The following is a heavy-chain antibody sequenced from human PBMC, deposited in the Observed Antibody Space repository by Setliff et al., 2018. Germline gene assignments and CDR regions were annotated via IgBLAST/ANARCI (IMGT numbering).Heavy chain of an antibody. CDR3: ATKAVAGT. CDR2: ITSGGSSV. V-gene: IGHV3-48*01. Sequence: GGSLRLSCAASGFTFSGYGIHWVRQAPGKGLEWIAHITSGGSSVSYVDSWKGRFAISTDSAKNSVDLQMNSLRAEDTAVYYCATKAVAGTGGQGTLVTVSS. J-gene: IGHJ4*02. CDR1: GFTFSGYG. D-gene: IGHD6-19*01.